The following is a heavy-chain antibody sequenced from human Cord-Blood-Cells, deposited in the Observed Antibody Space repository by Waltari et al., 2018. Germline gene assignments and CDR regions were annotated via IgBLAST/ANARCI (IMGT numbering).Heavy chain of an antibody. CDR2: INHSGST. J-gene: IGHJ4*02. D-gene: IGHD3-10*01. V-gene: IGHV4-34*01. CDR1: GGSFSGYY. Sequence: QVQLQQWGAGLLKPSETLSLTCAVYGGSFSGYYWRWIRQPPGKGLEWIGEINHSGSTNYNPSLKSRVTISVDTSKNQFSLKLSSVTAADTAVYYCARGSNITMVRRTFDYWGQGTLVTVSS. CDR3: ARGSNITMVRRTFDY.